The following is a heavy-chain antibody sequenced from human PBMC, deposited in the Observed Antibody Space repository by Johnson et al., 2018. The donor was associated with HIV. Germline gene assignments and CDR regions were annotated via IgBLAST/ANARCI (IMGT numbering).Heavy chain of an antibody. CDR2: IAYDGSNK. V-gene: IGHV3-30*04. Sequence: QVQLLESGGGVVQPGRSLRVSCAASGFPFSTYAMHWVRQAPGKGLEWVALIAYDGSNKYYADSVKGRFTISRVNSKKPLYLQMNSLRPEDTAVYYCAGNGGAGGDAFDVWGQGTMVTVSS. CDR3: AGNGGAGGDAFDV. D-gene: IGHD7-27*01. J-gene: IGHJ3*01. CDR1: GFPFSTYA.